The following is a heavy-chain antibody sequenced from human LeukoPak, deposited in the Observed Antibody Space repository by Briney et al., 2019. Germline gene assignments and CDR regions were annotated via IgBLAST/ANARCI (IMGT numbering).Heavy chain of an antibody. CDR1: GSKFSRWG. J-gene: IGHJ3*02. D-gene: IGHD3-22*01. V-gene: IGHV3-30*02. CDR3: AKEVTMVVGIITCDTFDI. Sequence: PGGSLRLTCAASGSKFSRWGMHWVRQAPGKGLEWVAYIRFDGSSEDYLHSLKGRFTISRDNSKNTVYLQMSSLRPDDTAVYYCAKEVTMVVGIITCDTFDIWGQGTMVIVSS. CDR2: IRFDGSSE.